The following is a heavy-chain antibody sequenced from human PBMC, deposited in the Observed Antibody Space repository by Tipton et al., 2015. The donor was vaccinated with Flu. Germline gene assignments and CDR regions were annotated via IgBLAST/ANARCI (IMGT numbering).Heavy chain of an antibody. CDR3: ARDRGFSNWFDP. V-gene: IGHV4-38-2*02. D-gene: IGHD3-10*01. CDR1: GDSISSDFY. CDR2: VSRTGST. J-gene: IGHJ5*02. Sequence: TLSLTCAVSGDSISSDFYWAWIRQFPGKGLEWIGTVSRTGSTIYNPSLKGRVTVSMDTSKNQFSLKLNSVTAADTAVYYCARDRGFSNWFDPWGQGTLVTVSS.